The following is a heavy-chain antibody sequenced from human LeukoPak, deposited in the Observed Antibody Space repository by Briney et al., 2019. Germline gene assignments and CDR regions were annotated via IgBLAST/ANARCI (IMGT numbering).Heavy chain of an antibody. CDR2: IYHSGST. D-gene: IGHD3-22*01. CDR3: ARVTMIVVVTWFDP. V-gene: IGHV4-4*02. Sequence: SETLSLTCAVSGGSISSNNWWSWVRRPPGKGLEWIGEIYHSGSTNYNPSLKSRVTISVDKSKNQFSLKLSSVTAADTAVYYCARVTMIVVVTWFDPWGQGTLVTVSS. J-gene: IGHJ5*02. CDR1: GGSISSNNW.